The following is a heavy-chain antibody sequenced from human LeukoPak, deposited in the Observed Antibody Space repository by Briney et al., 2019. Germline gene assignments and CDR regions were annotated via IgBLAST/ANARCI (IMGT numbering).Heavy chain of an antibody. CDR2: INPSGGST. V-gene: IGHV1-46*01. J-gene: IGHJ5*02. D-gene: IGHD3-22*01. Sequence: ASVKVSCKASGYTFTSYYMHWVRQAPGQGLEWMGIINPSGGSTSYAQKFQGRVSMTRDTSTSTVYMELSSLRSEGTAVYYCASLFSSGPLGGPWGQGTLVTVSS. CDR1: GYTFTSYY. CDR3: ASLFSSGPLGGP.